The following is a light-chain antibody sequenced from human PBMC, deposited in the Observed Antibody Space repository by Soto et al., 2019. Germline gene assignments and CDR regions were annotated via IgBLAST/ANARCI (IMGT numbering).Light chain of an antibody. CDR3: MQALLTPYT. J-gene: IGKJ2*01. Sequence: EIVMTQSPPSLTVTPGEPASITCRSSQRLLHSHGNYSLDWYLQKPGQSPQLLIYLGFNRASGVPDRVSGSGAGTDFTLNISRVEAEDVWVYYCMQALLTPYTFGQGTRLEIK. CDR1: QRLLHSHGNYS. CDR2: LGF. V-gene: IGKV2-28*01.